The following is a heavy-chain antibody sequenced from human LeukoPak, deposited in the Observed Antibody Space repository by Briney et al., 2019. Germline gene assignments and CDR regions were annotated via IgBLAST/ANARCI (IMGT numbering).Heavy chain of an antibody. D-gene: IGHD1-1*01. V-gene: IGHV4-39*01. J-gene: IGHJ5*02. CDR2: IYYSGGT. CDR3: ARPVPSRLGWFDP. CDR1: GGSISSSSYY. Sequence: SETLSLTCTVSGGSISSSSYYWRWIRQPPGKGLEWIGSIYYSGGTYYNPSLRSRVSISVHTSKNQFSLKLTSVTAADTAVYYCARPVPSRLGWFDPWGQGTLVTVSS.